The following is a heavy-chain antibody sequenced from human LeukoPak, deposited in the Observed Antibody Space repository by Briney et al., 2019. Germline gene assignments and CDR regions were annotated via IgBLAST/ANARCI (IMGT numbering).Heavy chain of an antibody. J-gene: IGHJ4*02. D-gene: IGHD3-22*01. CDR3: AREPRADYDSSGYLDY. CDR2: IIPIFGTA. V-gene: IGHV1-69*05. CDR1: GGTFSSYA. Sequence: ASVKVSCKASGGTFSSYAISWVRQAPGQGLEWMGRIIPIFGTANYAQKFQGRVTITTDESTSTANMELSSLRSEDTAVYYCAREPRADYDSSGYLDYWGQGTLVTVSS.